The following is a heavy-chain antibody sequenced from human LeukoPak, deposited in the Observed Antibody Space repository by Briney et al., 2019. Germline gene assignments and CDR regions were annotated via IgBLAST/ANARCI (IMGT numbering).Heavy chain of an antibody. CDR3: ASDCSSTSCYALGGY. J-gene: IGHJ4*02. Sequence: SETLSLTCTVSGGSISSSSYYWGWIRQPPGKGLEWIGSIYYSGSTYYNPSLKSRVTISVDTSKNQFSLKLSSVTAADTAVYYCASDCSSTSCYALGGYWGQGTLVTVSS. D-gene: IGHD2-2*01. V-gene: IGHV4-39*01. CDR2: IYYSGST. CDR1: GGSISSSSYY.